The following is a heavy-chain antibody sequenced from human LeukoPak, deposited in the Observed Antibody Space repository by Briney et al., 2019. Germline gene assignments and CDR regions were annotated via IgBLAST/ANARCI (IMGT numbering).Heavy chain of an antibody. D-gene: IGHD2-15*01. CDR1: GFAFSNYW. J-gene: IGHJ4*02. CDR3: ARRYCGDGRCYKFDY. Sequence: GGSLRLSCAASGFAFSNYWVSWVRQTPGKGLEWVASINLDGSEKYYVDSVKGRFTISRDNAKNSLFLQINSLRAEDTALYYCARRYCGDGRCYKFDYWGQGTLVTVSS. V-gene: IGHV3-7*01. CDR2: INLDGSEK.